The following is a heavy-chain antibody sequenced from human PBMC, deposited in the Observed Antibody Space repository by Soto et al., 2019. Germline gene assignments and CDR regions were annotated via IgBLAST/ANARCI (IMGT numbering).Heavy chain of an antibody. D-gene: IGHD1-26*01. Sequence: SETLSLTCTVSGGSISSYYWSWIRQPPGKGLEWIGYIYYSGSTNYNPSLKSRVTISVDTSKNQFSLKLSSATAADTVVYYCARFNSGSYYEAFDIWGQGTMVTVSS. V-gene: IGHV4-59*08. CDR1: GGSISSYY. CDR3: ARFNSGSYYEAFDI. CDR2: IYYSGST. J-gene: IGHJ3*02.